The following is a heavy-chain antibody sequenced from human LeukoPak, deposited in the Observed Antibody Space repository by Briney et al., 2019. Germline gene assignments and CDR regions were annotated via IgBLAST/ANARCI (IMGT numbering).Heavy chain of an antibody. Sequence: GGSLRLSCAAPGFTFGDYAMHWVRHTPGKGLEWVAGISGSSDYIPYADSVKGRFTISRDNAKNSLYLQMNSLRAEDTAVYYCAREGYIAAAGLDYWGQGTLVTVSS. V-gene: IGHV3-9*01. CDR1: GFTFGDYA. J-gene: IGHJ4*02. CDR3: AREGYIAAAGLDY. D-gene: IGHD6-13*01. CDR2: ISGSSDYI.